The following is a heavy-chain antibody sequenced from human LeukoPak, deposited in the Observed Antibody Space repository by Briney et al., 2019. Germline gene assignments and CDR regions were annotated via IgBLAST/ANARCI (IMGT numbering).Heavy chain of an antibody. D-gene: IGHD1-20*01. V-gene: IGHV3-48*01. CDR3: AGSPITGTTGRFDY. Sequence: QPGGSLRLSCAASGFTFSNYNMNWVRQAPGKGLEWVSYISSSSSTIYYADSVKGRFTISRDNAKNSLYLQMNFLRAEDTAVYYCAGSPITGTTGRFDYWGQGTLVTVSS. CDR1: GFTFSNYN. J-gene: IGHJ4*02. CDR2: ISSSSSTI.